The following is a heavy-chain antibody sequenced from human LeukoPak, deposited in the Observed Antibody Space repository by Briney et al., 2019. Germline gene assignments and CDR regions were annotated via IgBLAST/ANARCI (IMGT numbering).Heavy chain of an antibody. CDR1: GFSVRTNY. CDR3: ARTFLSGDGYKVGYFDY. J-gene: IGHJ4*02. D-gene: IGHD5-24*01. V-gene: IGHV3-53*01. Sequence: PEGSLRLSCAVSGFSVRTNYMSWVRQAPGKGPEWVSLIYSSGSTYYTDSVKGRFTISRDNSQNTLYLHMNSLSAEDTAVYYCARTFLSGDGYKVGYFDYWGQGTLVTVSS. CDR2: IYSSGST.